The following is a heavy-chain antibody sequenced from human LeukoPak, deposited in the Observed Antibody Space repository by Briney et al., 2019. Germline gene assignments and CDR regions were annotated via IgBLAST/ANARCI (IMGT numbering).Heavy chain of an antibody. CDR1: GGSVSSASYS. CDR3: ARGTGPGTLDY. CDR2: ISYSGST. J-gene: IGHJ4*02. D-gene: IGHD6-13*01. Sequence: SETLSLICTVSGGSVSSASYSWSWIRQPPGKGLEWIGHISYSGSTTYNPSLKSRVTISVDTSKNQFSLKLTSVTAADTAVYYCARGTGPGTLDYWGKGTVVAVS. V-gene: IGHV4-61*01.